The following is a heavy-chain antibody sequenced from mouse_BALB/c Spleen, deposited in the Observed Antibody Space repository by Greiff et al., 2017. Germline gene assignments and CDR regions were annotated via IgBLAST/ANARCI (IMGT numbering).Heavy chain of an antibody. V-gene: IGHV2-4*02. CDR2: IWGGGST. J-gene: IGHJ4*01. CDR1: GFSLTSYG. Sequence: QVQLKESGPSLVQPSQSLSITCTVSGFSLTSYGVHWVRQPPGKGLEWLGMIWGGGSTDYNSALKSRLSISKDNSKSQVFLKMNSLQTDDTAMYYCARKPGSSSLAMDYWGQGTSVTVSS. CDR3: ARKPGSSSLAMDY. D-gene: IGHD1-1*01.